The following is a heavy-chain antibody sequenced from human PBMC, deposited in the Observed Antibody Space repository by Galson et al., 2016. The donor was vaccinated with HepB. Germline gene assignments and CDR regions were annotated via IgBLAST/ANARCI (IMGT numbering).Heavy chain of an antibody. J-gene: IGHJ5*02. Sequence: SLRLSCAASGFPFSRYGMNWVRQAPGKGLEWVSSISSSSAFIYYADSLKGRFTISRDNAKDSLYLQINSLRGEDTAVYYCARDRGYGGYGAYNWFDPWGQGTLVTVSS. CDR3: ARDRGYGGYGAYNWFDP. CDR2: ISSSSAFI. D-gene: IGHD5-12*01. V-gene: IGHV3-21*01. CDR1: GFPFSRYG.